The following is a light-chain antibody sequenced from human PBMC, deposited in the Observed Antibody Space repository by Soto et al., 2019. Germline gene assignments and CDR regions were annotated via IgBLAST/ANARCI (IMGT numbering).Light chain of an antibody. Sequence: QSVLTQPPSASGTPGQRVTISCSGSSSNIGSNYVYWYQQLPGTAPKLLIYRNNQRPSGVPDRFSGSKSGTSASLGISGLRSEDEADYYCAAWDDSLSGSVFGGGTKLTVL. CDR2: RNN. CDR3: AAWDDSLSGSV. J-gene: IGLJ2*01. CDR1: SSNIGSNY. V-gene: IGLV1-47*01.